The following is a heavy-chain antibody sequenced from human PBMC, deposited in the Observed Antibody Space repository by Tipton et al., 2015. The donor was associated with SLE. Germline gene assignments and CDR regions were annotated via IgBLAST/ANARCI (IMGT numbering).Heavy chain of an antibody. D-gene: IGHD3-22*01. CDR1: GGSFSGYY. CDR3: ARERGWDYDSSGYPDY. CDR2: INHSGST. J-gene: IGHJ4*02. V-gene: IGHV4-34*01. Sequence: TLSLTCAVYGGSFSGYYWSWIRQPPGKGLEWIGEINHSGSTNYNPFLKSRLTISLDTSKNQFSLKLSSVTAADTAVYYCARERGWDYDSSGYPDYWGQGTLVTVSS.